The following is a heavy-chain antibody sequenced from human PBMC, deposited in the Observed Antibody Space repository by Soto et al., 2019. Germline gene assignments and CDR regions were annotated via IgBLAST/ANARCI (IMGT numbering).Heavy chain of an antibody. Sequence: VQLVQSGPEVRQPGESLKISCETSGYRFSSYWIGWVRQVPGRGLVWMGMIYPGESDRRYSPSLAGQGTISVGTSIGSVYRQWSSLKASATAVYYGARHSAALLWLGARGRLDSWGQGTLVTVSS. V-gene: IGHV5-51*01. CDR2: IYPGESDR. J-gene: IGHJ4*02. CDR3: ARHSAALLWLGARGRLDS. CDR1: GYRFSSYW. D-gene: IGHD3-10*01.